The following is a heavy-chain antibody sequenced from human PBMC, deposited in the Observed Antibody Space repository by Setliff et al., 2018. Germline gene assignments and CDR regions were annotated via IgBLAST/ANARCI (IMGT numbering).Heavy chain of an antibody. D-gene: IGHD2-21*01. V-gene: IGHV3-15*01. Sequence: PGGSLRLSCAASGFGFTYAWMSWVRQAPGKGLEWVGRIKSKSDGGTTDYPAPVKGRFTISRDDSKNILYLQMSSLRSDDTAVYYCASDRSFCRGASCYTLDYWGQGSLVTVSS. J-gene: IGHJ4*02. CDR2: IKSKSDGGTT. CDR1: GFGFTYAW. CDR3: ASDRSFCRGASCYTLDY.